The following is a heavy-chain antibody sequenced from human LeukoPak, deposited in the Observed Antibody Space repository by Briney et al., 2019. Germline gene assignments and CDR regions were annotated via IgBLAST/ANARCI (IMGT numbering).Heavy chain of an antibody. CDR2: IRYDGSNK. J-gene: IGHJ6*03. D-gene: IGHD3-22*01. V-gene: IGHV3-30*02. Sequence: PGGSLRLSCAASGFTFSNYGMHWVRQATGKGLEWVTFIRYDGSNKCYADSVKGRFTISRDTSENMLYLQMNSLRTEDTAVYYCAKKGYYPDYYNYMDVWGKGTTVTISS. CDR1: GFTFSNYG. CDR3: AKKGYYPDYYNYMDV.